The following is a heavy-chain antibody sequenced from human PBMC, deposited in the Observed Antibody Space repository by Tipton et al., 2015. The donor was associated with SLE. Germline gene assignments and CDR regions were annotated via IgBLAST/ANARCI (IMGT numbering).Heavy chain of an antibody. CDR2: IYPADSDT. Sequence: LVQSGAEVKKPGESLKISCKGSGYSFTDYWIGWVRQMPGKGLEWMGIIYPADSDTRYSPPFQGQVTISAGKSISTAYRHWSSLKASGTAMYFCARHRCSSGCPQDYWGQGTLLTVSS. CDR1: GYSFTDYW. J-gene: IGHJ4*02. D-gene: IGHD6-19*01. CDR3: ARHRCSSGCPQDY. V-gene: IGHV5-51*01.